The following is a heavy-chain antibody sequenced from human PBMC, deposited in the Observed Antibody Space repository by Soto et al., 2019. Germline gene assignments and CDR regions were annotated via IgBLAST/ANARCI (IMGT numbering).Heavy chain of an antibody. CDR2: SNPNSGGT. CDR3: ARGDIVLMVYACPHRDSSCRMDS. V-gene: IGHV1-2*04. CDR1: GYTFTGYD. Sequence: ASVNVSCKASGYTFTGYDMHWVRQAPGQGLEWMGWSNPNSGGTNYAQKFQGWVTMTRDTSISTAYMELSRLRSDDTAVYYCARGDIVLMVYACPHRDSSCRMDSWGQATTVTVSS. J-gene: IGHJ3*01. D-gene: IGHD2-8*01.